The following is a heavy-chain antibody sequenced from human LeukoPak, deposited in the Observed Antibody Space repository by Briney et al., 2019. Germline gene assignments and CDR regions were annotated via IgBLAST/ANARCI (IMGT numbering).Heavy chain of an antibody. CDR1: GFTFSSYA. D-gene: IGHD3-10*01. CDR3: ARDQRRILWFGELSAFDY. Sequence: PGRSLGLSCAASGFTFSSYAMHWVRQAPGKGLEWVAVISYDGSNKYYADSVKGRFTISRDNSKNTLYLQMNSLRAEDTAVYYCARDQRRILWFGELSAFDYWGQGTLVTVSS. CDR2: ISYDGSNK. V-gene: IGHV3-30*04. J-gene: IGHJ4*02.